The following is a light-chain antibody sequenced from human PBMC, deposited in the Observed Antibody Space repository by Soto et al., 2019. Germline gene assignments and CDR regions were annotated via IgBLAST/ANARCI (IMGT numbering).Light chain of an antibody. CDR3: QHYCIPPQWT. J-gene: IGKJ1*01. CDR2: GAS. CDR1: QSISGTY. Sequence: EIVLTQSPGTLSLSPGERATLSCRASQSISGTYLAWYQQKPGRAPRILIYGASNRGTGIPDRFSRGGSGSYLSLTTSRLEPEDFAVEYGQHYCIPPQWTFGQGSKVESK. V-gene: IGKV3-20*01.